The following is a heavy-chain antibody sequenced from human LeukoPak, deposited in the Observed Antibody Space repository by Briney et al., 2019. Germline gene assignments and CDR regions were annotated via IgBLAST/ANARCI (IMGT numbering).Heavy chain of an antibody. D-gene: IGHD3-10*01. CDR1: GYTFTGYY. CDR2: INPNSGGT. CDR3: ARDDSRYYGSGSYYIPGWFDP. J-gene: IGHJ5*02. V-gene: IGHV1-2*02. Sequence: ASVKVSCKASGYTFTGYYMHWVRQAPGQGLEWMGWINPNSGGTNYAQKFQGRVTMTRDTSISTAHMELSRLRSDDTAVYYCARDDSRYYGSGSYYIPGWFDPWGQGTLVTVSS.